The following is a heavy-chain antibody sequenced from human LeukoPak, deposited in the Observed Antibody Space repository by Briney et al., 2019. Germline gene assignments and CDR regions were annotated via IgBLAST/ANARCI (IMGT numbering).Heavy chain of an antibody. V-gene: IGHV3-7*03. J-gene: IGHJ4*02. CDR1: GFTFSVSW. D-gene: IGHD3-10*01. CDR2: IKYDGSEK. CDR3: AKASNYYGSGSYYQY. Sequence: GGSLRLSCAASGFTFSVSWMSWVRQAPGKGLEWVANIKYDGSEKYYVDSVKGRFTISRDNSKNTLYLQMNSLRAEDTAVYYCAKASNYYGSGSYYQYWGQGTLVTVSS.